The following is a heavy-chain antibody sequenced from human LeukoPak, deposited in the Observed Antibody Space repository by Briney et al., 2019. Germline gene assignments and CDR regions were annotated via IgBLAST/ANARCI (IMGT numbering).Heavy chain of an antibody. J-gene: IGHJ4*01. CDR1: GFTFSSLG. CDR3: VSPVFINY. CDR2: IGSDGDST. V-gene: IGHV3-64D*06. D-gene: IGHD1-14*01. Sequence: GGSLRLSCSASGFTFSSLGMHWVRQAPGKGLEHVSTIGSDGDSTYYADSVKDRFTISRDNSKNALYLQMTSLRPEDSAVYYCVSPVFINYWGQGTLVTVSS.